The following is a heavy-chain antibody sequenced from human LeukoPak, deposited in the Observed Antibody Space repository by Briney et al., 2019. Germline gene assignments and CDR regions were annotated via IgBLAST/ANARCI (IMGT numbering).Heavy chain of an antibody. V-gene: IGHV3-23*01. J-gene: IGHJ5*02. Sequence: GGSLSLSCAASGFSFSSYAMSWGCIGQAPGQGWDSAISGSGGGTYYADSVKGRFTISRDNSKNTLYLQMNSLRAEDTAVYYCAKDLYGYVSNWFDPWGQGTLVTVSS. CDR3: AKDLYGYVSNWFDP. D-gene: IGHD5-12*01. CDR2: ISGSGGGT. CDR1: GFSFSSYA.